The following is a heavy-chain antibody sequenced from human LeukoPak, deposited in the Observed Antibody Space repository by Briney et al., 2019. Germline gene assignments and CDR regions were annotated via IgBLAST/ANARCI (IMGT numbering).Heavy chain of an antibody. CDR2: TYYRSKWYN. V-gene: IGHV6-1*01. CDR1: GDSVSSNSAA. Sequence: SQTLSLTCAISGDSVSSNSAAWNWIRQSPSRGLEWLGRTYYRSKWYNDYAVSVKSRITINPDTFKNQFYLQLNSVTPEDTAVYYCARELQAPHPSGAFDIWGQGTMVTVSS. CDR3: ARELQAPHPSGAFDI. J-gene: IGHJ3*02. D-gene: IGHD4-11*01.